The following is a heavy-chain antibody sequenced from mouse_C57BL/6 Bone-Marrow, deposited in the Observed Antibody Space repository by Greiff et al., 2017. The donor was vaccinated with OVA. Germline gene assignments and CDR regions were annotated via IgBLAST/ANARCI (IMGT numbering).Heavy chain of an antibody. V-gene: IGHV1-63*01. CDR2: IYPGGGYT. CDR1: GSTFTNYW. J-gene: IGHJ2*01. Sequence: QVQLQQSGAELVRSGTSVKMSCKASGSTFTNYWIGWAKQRPGHGLEWIGDIYPGGGYTNYNEKFKGKATLTADKSSSTAYMQFSSLTSEDSAIYYCARGVYYGSSYDYWGQGTTLTVSS. D-gene: IGHD1-1*01. CDR3: ARGVYYGSSYDY.